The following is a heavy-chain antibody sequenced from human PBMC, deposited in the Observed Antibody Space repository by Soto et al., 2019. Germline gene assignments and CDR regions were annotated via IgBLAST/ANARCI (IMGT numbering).Heavy chain of an antibody. Sequence: LSLTCTVSGGSISSGGYYWSWIRQHPGKGLEWIGYIYYSGSTYYNPSLKSRVTISVDTSKNQFSLKLSSVTAADTAVYYCARERGYSYGYVDYWGQGTLVTVSS. J-gene: IGHJ4*02. CDR3: ARERGYSYGYVDY. V-gene: IGHV4-31*03. D-gene: IGHD5-18*01. CDR2: IYYSGST. CDR1: GGSISSGGYY.